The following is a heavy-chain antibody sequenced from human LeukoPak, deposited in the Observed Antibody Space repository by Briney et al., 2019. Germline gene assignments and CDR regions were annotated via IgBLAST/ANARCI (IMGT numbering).Heavy chain of an antibody. V-gene: IGHV3-20*01. CDR1: GFTFDDYG. J-gene: IGHJ3*02. Sequence: PGGSLRLSCAASGFTFDDYGMSWVRQAPGKGLEWVSGINWNGGSTGYADSVKGRFTISRDNAKNSLYLQMNSLRDEDTALYHCARTSSSWYNAFDIWGQGTMVTVSS. CDR2: INWNGGST. CDR3: ARTSSSWYNAFDI. D-gene: IGHD6-13*01.